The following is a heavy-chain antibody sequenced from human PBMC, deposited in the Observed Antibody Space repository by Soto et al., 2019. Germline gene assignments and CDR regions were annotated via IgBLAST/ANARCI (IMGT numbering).Heavy chain of an antibody. Sequence: QVQLVQSGAEVKKPGSSVKVSCKASGGTFSSYAISWVRQAPGQGLEWMGGIIPIFGTANYAQKFQGRVTITADESTSTAYMELSSLRSEDTAVYYCARGRLLPVGYCSGGSCLPHYYYGMDVWGQGTTVTVSS. J-gene: IGHJ6*02. CDR3: ARGRLLPVGYCSGGSCLPHYYYGMDV. V-gene: IGHV1-69*12. CDR2: IIPIFGTA. CDR1: GGTFSSYA. D-gene: IGHD2-15*01.